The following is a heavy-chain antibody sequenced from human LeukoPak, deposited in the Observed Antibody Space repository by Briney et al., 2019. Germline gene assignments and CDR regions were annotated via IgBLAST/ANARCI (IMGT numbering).Heavy chain of an antibody. J-gene: IGHJ5*02. CDR1: GFTVSSNY. D-gene: IGHD3-22*01. Sequence: PGGSLRLSCAASGFTVSSNYMSWVRQAPGKGLEWVSVIYSGGSTYYADSVKGRFTISRDNSKNTLYLQMNSLRAEDTAVYYCARDLRDSSGYYNWFDPWGQGTLVTVSS. CDR3: ARDLRDSSGYYNWFDP. V-gene: IGHV3-53*01. CDR2: IYSGGST.